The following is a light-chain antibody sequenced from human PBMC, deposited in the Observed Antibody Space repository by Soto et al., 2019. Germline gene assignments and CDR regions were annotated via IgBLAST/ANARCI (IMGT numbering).Light chain of an antibody. Sequence: DIVMTQSPDSLAVSLGERATINCKSSQSVLYSSNNKNYLAWYQQKPGQPPKLLIYSASTRESGVPDRFSGSGSGTDFTLTISSLQAEDVAVYYCQQYYNIPWTFGPGTKVEIK. CDR1: QSVLYSSNNKNY. CDR3: QQYYNIPWT. CDR2: SAS. J-gene: IGKJ1*01. V-gene: IGKV4-1*01.